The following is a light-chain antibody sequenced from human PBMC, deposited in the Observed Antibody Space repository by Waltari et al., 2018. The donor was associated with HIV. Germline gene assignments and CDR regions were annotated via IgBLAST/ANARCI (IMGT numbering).Light chain of an antibody. CDR1: QGIRKA. Sequence: DVQMTQSPSSLSASVGDRVTITCRTSQGIRKALVWDQQNPGKDPERLMHAASRLHSGVPARFSGSGSGTEFTLTITSLQPEDFATYYCLQHNTYPQTFGRGTKVEFK. CDR3: LQHNTYPQT. V-gene: IGKV1-17*01. CDR2: AAS. J-gene: IGKJ1*01.